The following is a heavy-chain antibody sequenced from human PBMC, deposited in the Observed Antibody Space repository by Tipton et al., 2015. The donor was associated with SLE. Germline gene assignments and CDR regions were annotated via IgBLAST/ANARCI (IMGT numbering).Heavy chain of an antibody. CDR1: GGSLSRGTYY. Sequence: TLSLTCIVSGGSLSRGTYYWSWIRHYPGKGLEWIGSIHHSGTNHYNPSLKSRVTLAVDTSKNQFSLKLSVVTAADTAVYYCVSSGYPLGTFESWGQGTMVTVSS. D-gene: IGHD3-9*01. CDR2: IHHSGTN. J-gene: IGHJ3*02. V-gene: IGHV4-31*03. CDR3: VSSGYPLGTFES.